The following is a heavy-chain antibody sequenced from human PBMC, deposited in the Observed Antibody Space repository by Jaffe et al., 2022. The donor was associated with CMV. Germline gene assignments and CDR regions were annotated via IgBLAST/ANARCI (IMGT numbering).Heavy chain of an antibody. CDR3: AKETQSTWKPYHIGWSPSHWFDS. D-gene: IGHD3-3*01. V-gene: IGHV3-23*04. CDR2: VSGSGGSI. CDR1: GFTFSSYV. J-gene: IGHJ5*01. Sequence: EMQLVESGGGLVQPGGSLRLSCAASGFTFSSYVMSWVRRAPGKGLEWVSSVSGSGGSIYYADSVKGHFTISRDNSKNTLYLQMNGLRADDTAVYYCAKETQSTWKPYHIGWSPSHWFDSWGQGTLVTVSS.